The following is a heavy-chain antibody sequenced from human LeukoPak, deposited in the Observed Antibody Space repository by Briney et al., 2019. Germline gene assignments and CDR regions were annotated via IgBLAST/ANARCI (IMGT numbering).Heavy chain of an antibody. D-gene: IGHD3-22*01. CDR3: AKGRRSRYYYDSSGYQGGAFDI. Sequence: GGSLRLSCAASGFTFSSYAMSWVRQAPGEGREWVSAISGSGGSTYYADSVKGRFTISRDNSKNTLYLQMNSLRAEDTAVYYCAKGRRSRYYYDSSGYQGGAFDIWGQGTMVTVSS. CDR2: ISGSGGST. CDR1: GFTFSSYA. J-gene: IGHJ3*02. V-gene: IGHV3-23*01.